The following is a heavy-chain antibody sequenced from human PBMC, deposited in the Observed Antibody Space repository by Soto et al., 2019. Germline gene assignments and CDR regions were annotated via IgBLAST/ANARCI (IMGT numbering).Heavy chain of an antibody. CDR2: IIPIFGTA. CDR3: ARDSNFWSGYYHNWFDP. D-gene: IGHD3-3*01. CDR1: GGGFSSCA. V-gene: IGHV1-69*13. J-gene: IGHJ5*02. Sequence: SVKVSWKDSGGGFSSCAISWVQQAPGQGLEWMGGIIPIFGTANYAQKFQGRVTITADESTSTAYMELSSLRSEDTAVYYCARDSNFWSGYYHNWFDPWGQGTLVTVSS.